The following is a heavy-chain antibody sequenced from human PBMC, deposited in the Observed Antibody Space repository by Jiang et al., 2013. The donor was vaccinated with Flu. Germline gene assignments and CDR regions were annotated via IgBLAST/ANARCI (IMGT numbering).Heavy chain of an antibody. CDR2: IYPGDSDT. Sequence: VRQMPGKGLEWMGIIYPGDSDTRYSPSFQGQVTISADKSISTAYLQWSSLKASDTAMYYCARRVMRGLIHYFDYWGQGTLVTVSS. D-gene: IGHD3/OR15-3a*01. V-gene: IGHV5-51*01. J-gene: IGHJ4*02. CDR3: ARRVMRGLIHYFDY.